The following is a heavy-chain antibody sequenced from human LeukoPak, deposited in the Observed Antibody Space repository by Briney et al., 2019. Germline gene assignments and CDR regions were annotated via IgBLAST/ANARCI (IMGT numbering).Heavy chain of an antibody. Sequence: GGSLRLSCAASRFTFSNYWMSWVRQAPGKGLEWVANIKPDGNEKNYVDSVRGRFTISRDNAKNSLYLQMDSLRAEDTVVYYCARAGRWLQLELFDYWGQGTLVTVSS. D-gene: IGHD5-24*01. CDR3: ARAGRWLQLELFDY. CDR1: RFTFSNYW. CDR2: IKPDGNEK. J-gene: IGHJ4*02. V-gene: IGHV3-7*01.